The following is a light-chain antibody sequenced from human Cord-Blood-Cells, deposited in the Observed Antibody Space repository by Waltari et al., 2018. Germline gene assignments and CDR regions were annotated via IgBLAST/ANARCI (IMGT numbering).Light chain of an antibody. CDR1: QSISSY. CDR2: AAS. CDR3: QQSYSTPFT. V-gene: IGKV1-39*01. J-gene: IGKJ3*01. Sequence: DIQMTQSTSSLSASVGDRVTITCRASQSISSYLNWYQQKPGKAPKLLIYAASSLQSGVPSRFSGSGSGTDFTRTISSLQPEDFATYYSQQSYSTPFTFGPGTKVDIK.